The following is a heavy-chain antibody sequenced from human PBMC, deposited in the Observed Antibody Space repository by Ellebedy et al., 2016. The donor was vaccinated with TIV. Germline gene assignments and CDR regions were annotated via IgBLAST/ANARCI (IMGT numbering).Heavy chain of an antibody. V-gene: IGHV1-69*13. CDR3: ARVSAHDYDVFFYGMDV. D-gene: IGHD3-9*01. J-gene: IGHJ6*02. CDR1: GGTFSSYA. CDR2: IVPIFRTP. Sequence: AASVKVSCKASGGTFSSYAISWVRQAPGQGLEWMGGIVPIFRTPNYAQKFQGRVTITADESTSTAYMELTSLRSEDTAVYYCARVSAHDYDVFFYGMDVWGQGTTVTVSS.